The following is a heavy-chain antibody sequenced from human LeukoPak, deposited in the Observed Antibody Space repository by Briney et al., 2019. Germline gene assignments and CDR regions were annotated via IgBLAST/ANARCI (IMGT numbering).Heavy chain of an antibody. Sequence: SETLSLTCTVSGYSISSGYYWGWIRQPPGKGLEWIGSIYHSGSTYYNPSLKSRVTISVDTSKNQFSLKLSSVTAADTAVYYCARHEDSSHVDYWGQGTLVTVSS. D-gene: IGHD6-6*01. CDR3: ARHEDSSHVDY. CDR1: GYSISSGYY. J-gene: IGHJ4*02. V-gene: IGHV4-38-2*02. CDR2: IYHSGST.